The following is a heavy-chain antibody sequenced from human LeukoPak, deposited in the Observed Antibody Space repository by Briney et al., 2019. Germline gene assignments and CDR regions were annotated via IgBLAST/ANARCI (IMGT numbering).Heavy chain of an antibody. CDR2: ISAYNGNT. J-gene: IGHJ4*02. CDR1: GYTFTSYG. D-gene: IGHD2-15*01. V-gene: IGHV1-18*01. CDR3: ARALSLYCSGGSCYSYYFDY. Sequence: ASVKVSCKASGYTFTSYGISWVRQAPGQGLEWMGWISAYNGNTNYAQKLQGRVTMTTDTSTSTAYMELRSLRSDDTAVYYCARALSLYCSGGSCYSYYFDYWGQGTLVTVSS.